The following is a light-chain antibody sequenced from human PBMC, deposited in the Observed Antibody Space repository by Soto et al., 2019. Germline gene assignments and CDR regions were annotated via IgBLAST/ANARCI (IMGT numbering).Light chain of an antibody. CDR3: QHYNSYSEA. V-gene: IGKV1-5*03. CDR2: KAS. Sequence: DIQRTQYTSTGSGAIGRRVTITCRASQTISSWLAWYQQKPGKAPKLLIYKASTLKSGVPSRFSGSGSGTEFTLTISSLQPDDFATYYCQHYNSYSEAFGQGTKVDIK. J-gene: IGKJ1*01. CDR1: QTISSW.